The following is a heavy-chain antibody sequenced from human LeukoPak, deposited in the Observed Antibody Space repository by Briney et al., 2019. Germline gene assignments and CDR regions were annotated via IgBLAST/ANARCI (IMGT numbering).Heavy chain of an antibody. CDR3: ARVGLSSWNWRLCDY. J-gene: IGHJ4*02. V-gene: IGHV1-2*02. CDR1: GYTFTGYY. D-gene: IGHD2-2*01. Sequence: ASVKVSCKASGYTFTGYYMHWVRQAPGQGLEWMGWINPNSGGTNYAQEFQGRVTMTRDTSISTAYMELSRLRSDDTAVYYCARVGLSSWNWRLCDYWGQGTLVTVSS. CDR2: INPNSGGT.